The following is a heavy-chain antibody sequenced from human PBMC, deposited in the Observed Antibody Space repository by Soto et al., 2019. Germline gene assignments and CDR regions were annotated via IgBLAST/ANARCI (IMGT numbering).Heavy chain of an antibody. CDR1: GGSISSDYYS. CDR2: IYHGGST. Sequence: QVQLQESGSGLVKPSETLSLTCAVSGGSISSDYYSWSWIRQPPGKDLEWIGYIYHGGSTYYNPSLRSRVTLSVDTSKNHCSRRLTSVTAADTAVYSCARLNRLRNDAFDIWGQGTLVAVSS. D-gene: IGHD3-16*01. J-gene: IGHJ3*02. CDR3: ARLNRLRNDAFDI. V-gene: IGHV4-30-2*01.